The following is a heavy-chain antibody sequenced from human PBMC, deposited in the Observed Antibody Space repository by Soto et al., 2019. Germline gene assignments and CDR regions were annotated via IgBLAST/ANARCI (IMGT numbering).Heavy chain of an antibody. CDR1: GYTFTSYD. Sequence: GASVKVSCKASGYTFTSYDINWVRQATGQGLEWMGWMNPNSGNTGYAQKFQGRVTITRDTSASTAYMELSSLRSEDTAVYYCARVKSEWLFAFDYWGQGTLVTVSS. D-gene: IGHD3-3*01. J-gene: IGHJ4*02. CDR2: MNPNSGNT. CDR3: ARVKSEWLFAFDY. V-gene: IGHV1-8*01.